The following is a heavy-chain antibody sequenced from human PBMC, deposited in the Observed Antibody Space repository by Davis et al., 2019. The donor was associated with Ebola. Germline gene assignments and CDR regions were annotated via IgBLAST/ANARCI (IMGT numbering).Heavy chain of an antibody. CDR1: GGSISSGDYY. CDR3: ARGVTIEVFSH. CDR2: IYYSGST. J-gene: IGHJ4*02. D-gene: IGHD3-10*01. V-gene: IGHV4-30-4*02. Sequence: PSETLSLTCTVSGGSISSGDYYWSWIRQPPGKGLEWIGYIYYSGSTYYNPSLKSRVTISVDTSKNQFSLKLSSVTAADTAVYYCARGVTIEVFSHWGQGTLVTVSS.